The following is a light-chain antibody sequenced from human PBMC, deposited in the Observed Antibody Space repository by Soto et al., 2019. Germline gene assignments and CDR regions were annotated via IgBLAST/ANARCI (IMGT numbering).Light chain of an antibody. Sequence: QSALTQAASVSGSPGQSITISCTGTSSDVGAYDYVTWYQQHPGKAPKVMIYKVSNRPSGVSNRFSGSKSGNTASLNISGVQAEDGAEYYCNPFTTRSPVVFGGRTKLTVL. CDR2: KVS. J-gene: IGLJ2*01. CDR1: SSDVGAYDY. V-gene: IGLV2-14*01. CDR3: NPFTTRSPVV.